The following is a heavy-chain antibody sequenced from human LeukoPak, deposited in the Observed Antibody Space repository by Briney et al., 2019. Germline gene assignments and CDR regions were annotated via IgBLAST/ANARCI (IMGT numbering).Heavy chain of an antibody. V-gene: IGHV3-21*04. Sequence: KPGGSLRLSCAASGFTFSSYSMNWVRQAPGKGLEWVSSISSSSSYIYYADSVKGRFTISRDNAKNSLYLQMNSLRAEDTAVYYCAKDRRSWGFGAFDIWGQGTMVTVSS. D-gene: IGHD6-13*01. J-gene: IGHJ3*02. CDR1: GFTFSSYS. CDR3: AKDRRSWGFGAFDI. CDR2: ISSSSSYI.